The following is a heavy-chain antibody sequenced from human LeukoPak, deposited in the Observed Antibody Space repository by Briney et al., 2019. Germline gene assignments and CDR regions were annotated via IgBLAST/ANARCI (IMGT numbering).Heavy chain of an antibody. CDR2: INPNSGGT. V-gene: IGHV1-2*02. J-gene: IGHJ5*02. CDR1: GYTFTGYY. CDR3: ARVQYSGSYYFWFDP. Sequence: GASVKVTCKASGYTFTGYYMHWVRQAPGQGLEWMGWINPNSGGTNYAQKFQGRVTMTRATSISPAYMELSRLRSDDTAVYYCARVQYSGSYYFWFDPWGQGTLVTVSS. D-gene: IGHD1-26*01.